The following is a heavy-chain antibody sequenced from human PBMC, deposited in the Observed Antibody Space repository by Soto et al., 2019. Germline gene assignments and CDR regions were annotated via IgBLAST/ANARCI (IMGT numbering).Heavy chain of an antibody. Sequence: ASVKVSCKSSDYTFTRYGMSWVRQAPGQGLEWMGWISAYNGNTKYAQKFQGWVTMTRDTSISTAYMELSRLRSDDTAVYYCARQCGGDRFYFDYWGQGTLVTVSS. J-gene: IGHJ4*02. V-gene: IGHV1-18*01. CDR1: DYTFTRYG. D-gene: IGHD2-21*02. CDR2: ISAYNGNT. CDR3: ARQCGGDRFYFDY.